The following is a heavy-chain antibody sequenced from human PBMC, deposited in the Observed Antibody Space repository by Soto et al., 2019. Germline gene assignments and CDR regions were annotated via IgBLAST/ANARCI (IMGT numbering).Heavy chain of an antibody. Sequence: GGSLRLSCAASGFTFSSYAMSWVRQAPGKGLEWVSAISGSGGSTYYADSVKGRFTISRDNSKNTLYLQMNSLRAEDTAVYYCARRVRSITIFGVVDYYMDVRGKGTTVTVPS. CDR1: GFTFSSYA. CDR3: ARRVRSITIFGVVDYYMDV. CDR2: ISGSGGST. D-gene: IGHD3-3*01. V-gene: IGHV3-23*01. J-gene: IGHJ6*03.